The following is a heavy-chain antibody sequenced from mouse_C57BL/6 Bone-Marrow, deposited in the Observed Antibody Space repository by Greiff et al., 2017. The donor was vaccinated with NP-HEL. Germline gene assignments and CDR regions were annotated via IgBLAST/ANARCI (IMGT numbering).Heavy chain of an antibody. D-gene: IGHD1-1*01. CDR3: ARFPLLPDY. V-gene: IGHV1-55*01. CDR1: GYTFTSYW. J-gene: IGHJ2*01. CDR2: IYPGSGNT. Sequence: QVQLQQPGAELVKPGASVKMSCKASGYTFTSYWITWVKQRPGQGLEWIGDIYPGSGNTYYNEKFKGKATLTADKSSSTAYMELRSLTSEDSAVYFCARFPLLPDYWGQGTTLTVSS.